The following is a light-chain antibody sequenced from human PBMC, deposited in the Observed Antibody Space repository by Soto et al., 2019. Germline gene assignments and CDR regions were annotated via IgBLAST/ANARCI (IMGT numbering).Light chain of an antibody. Sequence: DIQMTRSRSTLSASVGDRVTITCRASRSISSWLAWYQQKPGKAPKLLIYKASALESGVPSRFSGSGSETEFTLTISSLQPDDFATYYCQQYNSSPWTFGQGTKVDIK. J-gene: IGKJ1*01. CDR2: KAS. V-gene: IGKV1-5*03. CDR3: QQYNSSPWT. CDR1: RSISSW.